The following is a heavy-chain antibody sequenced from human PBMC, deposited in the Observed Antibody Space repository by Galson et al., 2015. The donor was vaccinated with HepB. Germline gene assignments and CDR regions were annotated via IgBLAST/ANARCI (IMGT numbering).Heavy chain of an antibody. V-gene: IGHV3-33*01. CDR2: VWYDGTKK. Sequence: SLRLSCAASGFVFSRHGMHWARQAPGKGLEWVGVVWYDGTKKYYSESVEGRFTISRYNSKNMVYLQMNSLRVEDTAVYYCWMIGTDFDYWGQGTLVTVSS. CDR3: WMIGTDFDY. J-gene: IGHJ4*02. CDR1: GFVFSRHG. D-gene: IGHD2-21*01.